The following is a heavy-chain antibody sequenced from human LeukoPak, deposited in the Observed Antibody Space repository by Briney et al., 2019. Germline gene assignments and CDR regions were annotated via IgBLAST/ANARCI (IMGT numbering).Heavy chain of an antibody. J-gene: IGHJ5*02. Sequence: SETLSLTCAVSGGSISSGGYSWSWIRQPPGKGLEWIGYIYHSGSTYYNPSLKSRVTISVDTSKNQFSLKLSSVTAADTAVYYCARGSWWFDPWGQGTLVTVSS. CDR3: ARGSWWFDP. CDR1: GGSISSGGYS. CDR2: IYHSGST. V-gene: IGHV4-30-2*05.